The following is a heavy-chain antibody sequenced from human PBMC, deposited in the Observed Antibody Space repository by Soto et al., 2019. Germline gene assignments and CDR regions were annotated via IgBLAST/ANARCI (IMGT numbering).Heavy chain of an antibody. J-gene: IGHJ4*02. CDR2: IDHDGPT. Sequence: EVQLVESGGGLVQPGGYLRLSCAGSGFTFSNYWMHWVRQAPGKGMECVLRIDHDGPTEYSESVSGRLTSSGDNAENTQDLQMKSLSPEDRAVYYCVRDSHGDYWGQGTLVTVSS. CDR1: GFTFSNYW. CDR3: VRDSHGDY. V-gene: IGHV3-74*01.